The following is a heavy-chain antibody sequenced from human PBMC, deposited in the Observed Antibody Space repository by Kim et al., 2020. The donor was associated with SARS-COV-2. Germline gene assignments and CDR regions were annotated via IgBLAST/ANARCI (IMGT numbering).Heavy chain of an antibody. V-gene: IGHV1-58*01. CDR2: IVVGRGNT. D-gene: IGHD4-17*01. Sequence: SVKVSCKASGFTFTSSAVQGVRQARGQRLEWIGWIVVGRGNTNYAQKFQERVTITRDMSTSTAYMELSSLRSEDTAVYYCAADQNDYGDYGLWRWYYGMDVWGQGTTVTVSS. J-gene: IGHJ6*02. CDR1: GFTFTSSA. CDR3: AADQNDYGDYGLWRWYYGMDV.